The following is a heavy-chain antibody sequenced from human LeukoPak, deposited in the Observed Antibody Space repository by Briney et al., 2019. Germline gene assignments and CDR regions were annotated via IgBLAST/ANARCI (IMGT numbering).Heavy chain of an antibody. Sequence: SETLSLTCTVSGGSISSSSYYWGWIRQPPGKGLEWIGSIYYSGSTYYNPSLKSRVTISVDTSKNQFSLKLSSVTAADTAVYYCARVPRYGSSGYYPYYFDYWGQGTLVTVSS. CDR3: ARVPRYGSSGYYPYYFDY. D-gene: IGHD3-22*01. J-gene: IGHJ4*02. V-gene: IGHV4-39*07. CDR1: GGSISSSSYY. CDR2: IYYSGST.